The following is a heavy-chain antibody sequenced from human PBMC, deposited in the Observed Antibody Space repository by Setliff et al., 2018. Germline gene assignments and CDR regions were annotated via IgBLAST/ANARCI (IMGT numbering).Heavy chain of an antibody. D-gene: IGHD2-21*01. CDR3: ARVALVVVIRNAFDI. CDR1: GGSISSGGYY. CDR2: IYYSGST. V-gene: IGHV4-31*03. J-gene: IGHJ3*02. Sequence: SETLSLTCTVSGGSISSGGYYWSWIRQHPGKGLEWNGYIYYSGSTYYNPSLKSRVTISVDTPKNQFSLKLSSVTAADTAVYYCARVALVVVIRNAFDIWGQGTMVTVSS.